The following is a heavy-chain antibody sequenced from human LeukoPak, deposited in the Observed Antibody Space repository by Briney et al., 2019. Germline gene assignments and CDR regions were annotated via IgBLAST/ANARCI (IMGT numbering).Heavy chain of an antibody. Sequence: ASVKVSCKASGYTFTGYYMHWVRQAPGQGLEWMGWINPNSGGTNYAQKFQGRVTMTRDTSISTAYMELSRLRSDDTAVYYCASDLYSSGWYPIPFDYWGQGTLVTVFS. CDR2: INPNSGGT. CDR1: GYTFTGYY. J-gene: IGHJ4*02. D-gene: IGHD6-19*01. V-gene: IGHV1-2*02. CDR3: ASDLYSSGWYPIPFDY.